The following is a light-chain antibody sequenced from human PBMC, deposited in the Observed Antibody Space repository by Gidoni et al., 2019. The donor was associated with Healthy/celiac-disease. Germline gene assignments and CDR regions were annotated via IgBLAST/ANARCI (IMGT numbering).Light chain of an antibody. V-gene: IGKV4-1*01. CDR1: PSVLYSSNNKNY. Sequence: DIVMTQSPDSLAVSLGQMATINCKSSPSVLYSSNNKNYLAWYQKKPGQPPKLLIYGASIRESGVADRISSSGSRKDFTLTISRLQDEDVAVYYCQQYYRTPLTFGEGTKVEIK. CDR2: GAS. J-gene: IGKJ4*01. CDR3: QQYYRTPLT.